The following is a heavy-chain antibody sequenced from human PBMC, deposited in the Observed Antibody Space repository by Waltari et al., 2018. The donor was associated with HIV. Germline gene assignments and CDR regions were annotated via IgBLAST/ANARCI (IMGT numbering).Heavy chain of an antibody. Sequence: EVQLVESGGGLVQTGGSLRLSCAASGFSFSRSWMHWVRQAPGKGLVWVSLIKSDGSSTNYADSVKGRFTISRDNAKNTVYLPMNSLRAEDTALYYCASLYNYVWGSPPPFDYWGQGTLVTVSS. V-gene: IGHV3-74*01. CDR1: GFSFSRSW. D-gene: IGHD3-16*01. J-gene: IGHJ4*02. CDR3: ASLYNYVWGSPPPFDY. CDR2: IKSDGSST.